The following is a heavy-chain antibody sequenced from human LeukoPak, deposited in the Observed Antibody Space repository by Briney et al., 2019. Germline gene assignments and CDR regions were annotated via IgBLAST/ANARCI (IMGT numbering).Heavy chain of an antibody. CDR3: VKDRYVDY. D-gene: IGHD3-16*01. CDR1: GFTFSSYG. J-gene: IGHJ4*02. CDR2: ISYDGSNK. Sequence: PGRSLRLSCAASGFTFSSYGMHWVRQAPGKGLEWVAVISYDGSNKYYADSVKGRFTISRDNSKNTLFLQMSSLRAEDTAVYYCVKDRYVDYWGQGTLVTVSS. V-gene: IGHV3-30*18.